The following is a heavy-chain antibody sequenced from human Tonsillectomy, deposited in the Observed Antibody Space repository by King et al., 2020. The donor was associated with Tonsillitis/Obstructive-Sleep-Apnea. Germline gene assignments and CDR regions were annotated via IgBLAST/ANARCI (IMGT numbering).Heavy chain of an antibody. CDR1: GFTVSSNY. V-gene: IGHV3-53*01. Sequence: VQLVESGGGLIQPGGSLRLSCAASGFTVSSNYMSWVRQAPGKGLEWVSVIYSGGSTYYADSVKGPFTISRDNSKNTLYLQMNSLRAEDTAVYYCASRLYYDMIVYFDAFDIWGQGTMVTVSS. CDR3: ASRLYYDMIVYFDAFDI. J-gene: IGHJ3*02. D-gene: IGHD3-22*01. CDR2: IYSGGST.